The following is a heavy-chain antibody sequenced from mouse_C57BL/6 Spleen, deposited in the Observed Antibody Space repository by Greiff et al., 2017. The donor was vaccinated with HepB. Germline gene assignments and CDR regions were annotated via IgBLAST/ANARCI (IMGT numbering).Heavy chain of an antibody. D-gene: IGHD4-1*01. V-gene: IGHV1-50*01. CDR3: ARTGTLDY. CDR1: GYTFTSYW. Sequence: QVQLQQPGAELVKPGASVKLSCKASGYTFTSYWMQWVKQRPGQGLEWIGEIDPSDSYTNYNQKFKGKATLTVDTSSSTAYMQLSSLTSEDSAVYYCARTGTLDYWGHGTTLTVSS. J-gene: IGHJ2*01. CDR2: IDPSDSYT.